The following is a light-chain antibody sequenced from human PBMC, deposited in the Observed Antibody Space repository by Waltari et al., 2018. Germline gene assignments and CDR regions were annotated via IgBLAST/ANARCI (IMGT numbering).Light chain of an antibody. CDR2: EIN. CDR1: SSDVGGYNY. J-gene: IGLJ2*01. CDR3: CSYAGSYTFGV. Sequence: QSALTQPRSVSGSPGQSVTISCTGTSSDVGGYNYVSWYQQLPGKAPNLIFYEINNRPSGVHDRFSGSKSGNTASLTISGLQAEDEADYYCCSYAGSYTFGVFGGGTKVTVL. V-gene: IGLV2-11*01.